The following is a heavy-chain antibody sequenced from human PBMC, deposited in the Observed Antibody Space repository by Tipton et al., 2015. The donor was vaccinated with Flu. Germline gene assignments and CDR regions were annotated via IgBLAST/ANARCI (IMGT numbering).Heavy chain of an antibody. CDR1: GYSITTGYY. CDR2: FYHSGIT. D-gene: IGHD2-15*01. CDR3: ARRPSGAVVAYYFEY. V-gene: IGHV4-38-2*02. J-gene: IGHJ4*02. Sequence: TLSLTCNVSGYSITTGYYWGWIRRPPGKGLEWIGSFYHSGITYYNPSLKSRVTISVDTSKNQFSLRVNSMTAADSAVYYCARRPSGAVVAYYFEYWGQGTLVTVSS.